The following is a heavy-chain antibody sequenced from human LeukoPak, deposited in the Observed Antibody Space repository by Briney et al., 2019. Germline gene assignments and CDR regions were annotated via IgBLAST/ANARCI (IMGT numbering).Heavy chain of an antibody. CDR2: ISGSGGST. J-gene: IGHJ4*02. CDR3: ARDQRSSGYYHDY. D-gene: IGHD3-22*01. CDR1: GFTFSSYA. V-gene: IGHV3-23*01. Sequence: PGGSLRLSCAASGFTFSSYAMSWVRQAPGKGLEWVSAISGSGGSTYYADSVKGRFTISRDNSKNTLYLQMNSLRAEDTAVYYCARDQRSSGYYHDYWGQGTLVTVSS.